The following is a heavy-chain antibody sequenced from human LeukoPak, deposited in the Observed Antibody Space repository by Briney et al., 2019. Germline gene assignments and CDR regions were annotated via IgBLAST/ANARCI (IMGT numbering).Heavy chain of an antibody. CDR1: GYTFTSYD. CDR3: AREYRGYSSGWYQGRAFDI. D-gene: IGHD6-19*01. CDR2: MNPNSGNT. V-gene: IGHV1-8*02. J-gene: IGHJ3*02. Sequence: ASVKVSCKASGYTFTSYDINWVRQATGQGLEWMGWMNPNSGNTGYAQKFQGRVTMTRDTSISTAYMELSRLRSDDTAVYYCAREYRGYSSGWYQGRAFDIWGQGTMVTVSS.